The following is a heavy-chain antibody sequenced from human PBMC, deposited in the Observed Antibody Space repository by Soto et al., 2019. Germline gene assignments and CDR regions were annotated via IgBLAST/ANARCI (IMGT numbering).Heavy chain of an antibody. D-gene: IGHD2-21*02. CDR2: ISYDGSNK. V-gene: IGHV3-30-3*01. J-gene: IGHJ4*02. CDR1: GFTFSSYA. Sequence: QVQLVESGGGVVQPGRSLRLSCAASGFTFSSYAMHWVRQAPGKGLEWVAVISYDGSNKYYADSVKGRFTISRDNSKNTLYLQMNSLRAEDTAVYYCARDVCSGDCYSDYWGQGTLVTVSS. CDR3: ARDVCSGDCYSDY.